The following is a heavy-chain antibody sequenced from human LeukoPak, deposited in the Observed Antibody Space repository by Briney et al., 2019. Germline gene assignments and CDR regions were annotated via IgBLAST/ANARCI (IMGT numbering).Heavy chain of an antibody. CDR2: ISSSGSTI. Sequence: GGSLRLSCAASGFTFSDYGMHWVRQAPGKGLEWVSYISSSGSTIYYADSVKGRFTISRDNAKNSLYLQMNSLRAEDTAVYYCARSALGGATRRYGMDVWGQGTTVTVSS. CDR3: ARSALGGATRRYGMDV. D-gene: IGHD1-26*01. CDR1: GFTFSDYG. V-gene: IGHV3-11*01. J-gene: IGHJ6*02.